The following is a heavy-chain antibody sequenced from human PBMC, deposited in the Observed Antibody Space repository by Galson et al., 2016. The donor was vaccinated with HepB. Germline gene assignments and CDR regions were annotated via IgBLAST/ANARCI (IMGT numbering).Heavy chain of an antibody. Sequence: QAPGKGLEWVAVILYDGSKKYYADSVKGRFTISRDNSKNTLYLQMNSLRAEDTAVYYCAKARGYTFGPGESWGQGTLVTVSS. CDR2: ILYDGSKK. D-gene: IGHD5-18*01. J-gene: IGHJ1*01. CDR3: AKARGYTFGPGES. V-gene: IGHV3-33*06.